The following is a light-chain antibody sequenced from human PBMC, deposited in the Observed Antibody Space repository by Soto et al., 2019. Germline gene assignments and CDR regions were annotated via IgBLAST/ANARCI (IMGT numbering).Light chain of an antibody. Sequence: DIQMTQSPSTLSASVGDRVTITCRASQSISSWLAWYQQKPGKAPKLLIYKASSLESGVPSRFSGSGSGTEFTLTICSLQPDDFATYYCQQYNSYSPRTFGQGTKVEIK. V-gene: IGKV1-5*03. CDR2: KAS. CDR3: QQYNSYSPRT. CDR1: QSISSW. J-gene: IGKJ1*01.